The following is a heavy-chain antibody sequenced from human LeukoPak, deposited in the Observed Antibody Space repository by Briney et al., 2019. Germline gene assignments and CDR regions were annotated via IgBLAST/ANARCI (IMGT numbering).Heavy chain of an antibody. V-gene: IGHV4-59*01. CDR2: IYYSGST. Sequence: SETLSLTCAVYGGSFSSYYWSWIRQPPGKGLEWIGYIYYSGSTKYNPSLKSRVTISVDASKTQFSLKLNSVTAADTAVYYCARGSRELYYFDYWGQGTLVTVSS. CDR1: GGSFSSYY. CDR3: ARGSRELYYFDY. J-gene: IGHJ4*02. D-gene: IGHD1-7*01.